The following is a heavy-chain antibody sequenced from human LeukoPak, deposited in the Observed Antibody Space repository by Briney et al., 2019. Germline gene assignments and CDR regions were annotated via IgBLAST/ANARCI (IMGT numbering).Heavy chain of an antibody. J-gene: IGHJ4*02. D-gene: IGHD6-19*01. Sequence: SETLSLTCTVSGGSIGSSSYYWGWIRQPPGKGLEWIGSIYYSGSTYYNASLKSRGTISVDTSKNQFSLKLNSVTAADTAMYFCARQVVAVAGTGYFDYWGQGTLVTVSS. CDR2: IYYSGST. CDR3: ARQVVAVAGTGYFDY. CDR1: GGSIGSSSYY. V-gene: IGHV4-39*01.